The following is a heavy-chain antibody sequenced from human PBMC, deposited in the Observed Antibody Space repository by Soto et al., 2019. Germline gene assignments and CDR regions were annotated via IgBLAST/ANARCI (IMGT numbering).Heavy chain of an antibody. D-gene: IGHD3-3*01. CDR1: GLTFSFYG. CDR3: AGGYSVSGRSHLDH. CDR2: ISSDGSYQ. Sequence: QVQLVESGGGVVQPGRSLRLSCAASGLTFSFYGMHWVRQAPGKGLEWIMVISSDGSYQYYADSVKGRFTISRDNSKNTLYLQMNSLRAEDTAVYYCAGGYSVSGRSHLDHWGQGTLVTVSS. J-gene: IGHJ4*02. V-gene: IGHV3-30*03.